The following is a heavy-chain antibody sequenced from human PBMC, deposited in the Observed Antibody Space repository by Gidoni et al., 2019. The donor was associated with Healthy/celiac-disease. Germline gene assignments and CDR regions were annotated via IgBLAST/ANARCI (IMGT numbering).Heavy chain of an antibody. CDR3: ARDNYCSSTSCYRLLVKGPYGMDV. J-gene: IGHJ6*02. D-gene: IGHD2-2*01. V-gene: IGHV3-30-3*01. Sequence: QVQLVESGGGVVQPGRSLRLSCAASGFTFSSYAMHWVRPAPGKGLEWGAVISYDGSNKYYADSVKGRFTISRDNSKNTLYLQMNSLRAEDTAVYYCARDNYCSSTSCYRLLVKGPYGMDVWGQGTTVTVSS. CDR1: GFTFSSYA. CDR2: ISYDGSNK.